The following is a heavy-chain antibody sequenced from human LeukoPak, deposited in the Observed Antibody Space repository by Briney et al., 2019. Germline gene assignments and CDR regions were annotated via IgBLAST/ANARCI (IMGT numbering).Heavy chain of an antibody. V-gene: IGHV3-66*01. CDR1: GFTVSSDY. J-gene: IGHJ4*02. CDR3: ASGGYSYGYFNY. CDR2: IYSGGST. Sequence: GGSLRLSCAASGFTVSSDYMSWVRQAPGKGPEWVSVIYSGGSTYYADSVKGRFTISRDNSKNTLYLQMNSLRAEDTAVYYCASGGYSYGYFNYWGQGTLVTVSS. D-gene: IGHD5-18*01.